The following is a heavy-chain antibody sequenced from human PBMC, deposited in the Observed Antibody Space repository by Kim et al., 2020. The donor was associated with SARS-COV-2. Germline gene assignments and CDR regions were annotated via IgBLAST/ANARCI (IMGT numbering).Heavy chain of an antibody. D-gene: IGHD5-12*01. CDR2: AYVGDSDA. Sequence: GESLKISCTGSGYNFNRYWIGWVRQMPGKGLEWIGIAYVGDSDARYSPTFQGQVTISTDKSISTAYLQWSSLKASDTATYYCARHVRYTGYYYMDVWGNG. CDR3: ARHVRYTGYYYMDV. V-gene: IGHV5-51*01. CDR1: GYNFNRYW. J-gene: IGHJ6*03.